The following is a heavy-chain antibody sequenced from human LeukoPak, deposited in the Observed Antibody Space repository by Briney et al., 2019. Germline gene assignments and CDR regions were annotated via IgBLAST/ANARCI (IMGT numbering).Heavy chain of an antibody. Sequence: GGSLRLSCAASGFTFSSYGMHWVRQAPGKGLEWVAVIWYDGSNKYYADSVKGPFTISRDNSKNTLYLQMNSLRAEDTAVYYCAKDRSVTRDAFDIWGQGTMVTVSS. CDR2: IWYDGSNK. V-gene: IGHV3-33*06. CDR3: AKDRSVTRDAFDI. J-gene: IGHJ3*02. CDR1: GFTFSSYG. D-gene: IGHD4-17*01.